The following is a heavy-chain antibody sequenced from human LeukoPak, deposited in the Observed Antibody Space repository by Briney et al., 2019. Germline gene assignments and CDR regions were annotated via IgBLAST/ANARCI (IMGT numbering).Heavy chain of an antibody. CDR3: ARDHGISSFGGVIVNNWFDP. CDR2: IYSGGRT. D-gene: IGHD3-16*02. CDR1: GASIRSYY. Sequence: SETLSLTCSVSGASIRSYYWSWIRQPAGKGLEWKGLEWIGRIYSGGRTDYNPSLKSRVTMSVDTSKNQFSLKLSSVTAADTAVYYCARDHGISSFGGVIVNNWFDPWGQGTLVTVSS. V-gene: IGHV4-4*07. J-gene: IGHJ5*02.